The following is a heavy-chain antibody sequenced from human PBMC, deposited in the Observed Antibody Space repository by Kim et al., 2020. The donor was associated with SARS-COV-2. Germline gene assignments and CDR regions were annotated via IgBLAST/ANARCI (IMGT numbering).Heavy chain of an antibody. Sequence: GGSLRLSCAASGFTFDDYAMHWVRQAPGKGLEWVSGISWNSGSIGYADSVKGRFTISRDNAKNSLYLQMNSLRAEDTALYYCAKDMVGGGDSGSYVGAFDIWGQGTMVTVSS. CDR2: ISWNSGSI. CDR1: GFTFDDYA. V-gene: IGHV3-9*01. CDR3: AKDMVGGGDSGSYVGAFDI. J-gene: IGHJ3*02. D-gene: IGHD1-26*01.